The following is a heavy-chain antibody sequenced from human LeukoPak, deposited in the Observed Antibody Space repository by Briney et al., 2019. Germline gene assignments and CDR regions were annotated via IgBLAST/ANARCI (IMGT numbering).Heavy chain of an antibody. CDR1: GFTFSNNW. D-gene: IGHD4/OR15-4a*01. Sequence: PGGSLRLSCAASGFTFSNNWMHWVRQAPGKGLEWVSSISSSSSYIYYADSVKGRFTISRDNAKNSLYLQMNSLRAEDTAVYYCARDLVAMVDFLDVWGKGTTVTVSS. CDR2: ISSSSSYI. V-gene: IGHV3-21*01. CDR3: ARDLVAMVDFLDV. J-gene: IGHJ6*04.